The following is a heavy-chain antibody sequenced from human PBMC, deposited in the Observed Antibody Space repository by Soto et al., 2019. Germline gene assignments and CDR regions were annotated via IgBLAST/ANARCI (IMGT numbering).Heavy chain of an antibody. J-gene: IGHJ6*02. CDR3: ARDRGITGTAYTHYYYYGMDV. CDR1: GGTFSSYA. D-gene: IGHD1-7*01. CDR2: IIPIFGTA. V-gene: IGHV1-69*13. Sequence: ASVKVSCKASGGTFSSYAISWVRQAPGQGLEWMGGIIPIFGTANYAQKFQGRVTITADESTSTAYMELSSLRSEDTAVYYCARDRGITGTAYTHYYYYGMDVWGQGTTVTVS.